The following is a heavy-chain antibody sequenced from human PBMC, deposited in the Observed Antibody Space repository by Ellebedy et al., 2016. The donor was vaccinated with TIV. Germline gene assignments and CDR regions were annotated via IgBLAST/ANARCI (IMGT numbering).Heavy chain of an antibody. D-gene: IGHD1-1*01. CDR2: IYYSGTT. Sequence: SETLSLTCSVSGGSISGGHYYWGWIRQPPGKGLEWIGSIYYSGTTYYNPSLKSRVSISIDTSMTQFSVKLSSVTAADTAVYYCARGPGLYNFDAFDIWGQGTMVTVAS. J-gene: IGHJ3*02. V-gene: IGHV4-39*07. CDR3: ARGPGLYNFDAFDI. CDR1: GGSISGGHYY.